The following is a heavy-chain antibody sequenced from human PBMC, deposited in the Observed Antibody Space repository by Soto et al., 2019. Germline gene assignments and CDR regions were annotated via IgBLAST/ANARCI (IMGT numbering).Heavy chain of an antibody. Sequence: GASVKVSCKASGGTFSSYAISWVRQAPGQGPEWMGGIIPIFGTANYAQKFQGRATITADESTSTAYMELSSLKASDTAMYYCPRPRSVGARHACGCWRQGTMGAVAS. CDR1: GGTFSSYA. CDR2: IIPIFGTA. CDR3: PRPRSVGARHACGC. V-gene: IGHV1-69*13. J-gene: IGHJ3*01. D-gene: IGHD1-26*01.